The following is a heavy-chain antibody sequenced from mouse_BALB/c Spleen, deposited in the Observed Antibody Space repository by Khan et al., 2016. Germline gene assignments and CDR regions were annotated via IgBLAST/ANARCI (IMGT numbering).Heavy chain of an antibody. Sequence: EVQLVESGPGLVKPSQSLSLTCSVTGYSITSGYYWNWIRQFPGNKLEWMGYISYDGSNNYNPFLKNRISITRDTSKNQFFLKLNSVTTEDTATYYCAGDSYYFDYWGQGTTLTVSS. CDR1: GYSITSGYY. CDR3: AGDSYYFDY. J-gene: IGHJ2*01. V-gene: IGHV3-6*02. CDR2: ISYDGSN.